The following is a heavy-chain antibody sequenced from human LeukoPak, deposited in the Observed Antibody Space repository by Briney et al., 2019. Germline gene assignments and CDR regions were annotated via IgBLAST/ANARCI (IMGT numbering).Heavy chain of an antibody. V-gene: IGHV4-59*01. CDR3: ARHYGTLWYYYYMDV. CDR2: IYYSGST. Sequence: PSETLSLTCTVSGGSISSYYWSWIRQPPGKGLEWIGYIYYSGSTNYNPSLKSRVTISVDTSKNQFSLKLSSVTGADTAVYYCARHYGTLWYYYYMDVWGKGTTVTVSS. CDR1: GGSISSYY. D-gene: IGHD3-10*01. J-gene: IGHJ6*03.